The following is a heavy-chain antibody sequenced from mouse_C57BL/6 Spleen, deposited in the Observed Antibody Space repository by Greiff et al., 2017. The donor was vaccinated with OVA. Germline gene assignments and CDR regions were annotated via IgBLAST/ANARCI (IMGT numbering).Heavy chain of an antibody. Sequence: VQLQQSGPELVKPGASVKISCKASGYSFTGYYMNWVKQSPEKSLEWIGEINPSTGGTTYNQKFKAKATLTVDKSSSTAYMQLKSLTSEDSAVYYCARTSNSYAMDDWGQGTSVTVSS. V-gene: IGHV1-42*01. CDR1: GYSFTGYY. D-gene: IGHD2-5*01. J-gene: IGHJ4*01. CDR3: ARTSNSYAMDD. CDR2: INPSTGGT.